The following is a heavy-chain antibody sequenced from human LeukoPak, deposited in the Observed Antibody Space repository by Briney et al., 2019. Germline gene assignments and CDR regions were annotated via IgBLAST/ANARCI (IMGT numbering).Heavy chain of an antibody. CDR3: ARGGSIAARRDDY. J-gene: IGHJ4*02. CDR1: GLTFSSYS. D-gene: IGHD6-6*01. V-gene: IGHV3-21*01. Sequence: GGSLRLSCAASGLTFSSYSMNWVRQAPGKGLEWVSSISSSSSYIYYADSVKGRFTISRDNAKNSLYLQMNSLRAEDTAVYYCARGGSIAARRDDYWGQGTLVTVSS. CDR2: ISSSSSYI.